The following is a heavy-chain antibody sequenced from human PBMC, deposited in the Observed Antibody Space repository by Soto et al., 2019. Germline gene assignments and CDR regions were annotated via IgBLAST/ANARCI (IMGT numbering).Heavy chain of an antibody. V-gene: IGHV1-69*01. CDR2: VIPILGQA. J-gene: IGHJ4*02. D-gene: IGHD3-10*01. CDR1: GGIFSSYA. CDR3: ARVGGIGAPPGTDY. Sequence: QVQLVQSGAEVKKPGSSVKVSCKASGGIFSSYAISWLRQAPGQGLEWMGAVIPILGQAYYAQDLQDRVSITADESTRTPYVYLSSLRSEDTALYFCARVGGIGAPPGTDYWGQGTLVTVSS.